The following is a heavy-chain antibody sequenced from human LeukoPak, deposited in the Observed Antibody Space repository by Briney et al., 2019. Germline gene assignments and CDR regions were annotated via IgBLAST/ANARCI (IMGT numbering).Heavy chain of an antibody. CDR2: ISSSSSYI. D-gene: IGHD4-23*01. J-gene: IGHJ4*02. CDR1: GFTFSSYS. Sequence: PGGSLGLSCAASGFTFSSYSMNWVRQAPGKGLEWVSSISSSSSYIYYADSVKGRFTISRDNAKNSLYLQMNSLRAEDTAVYYCARDGGHYGGNSFDYWGQGTLVTVSS. V-gene: IGHV3-21*01. CDR3: ARDGGHYGGNSFDY.